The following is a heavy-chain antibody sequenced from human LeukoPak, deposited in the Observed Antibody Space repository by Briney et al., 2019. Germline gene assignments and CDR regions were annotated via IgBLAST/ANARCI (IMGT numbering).Heavy chain of an antibody. J-gene: IGHJ4*02. CDR2: ISSSSSYI. Sequence: KTGGSLRLSCAASGFTFSSYAMQWVRQAPGKGLEWVSSISSSSSYIYYADSVKGRFTISRDNAKNSLYLQMNSLRAEDTAVYYCARDQFYGGNSMGFDYWGQGTLVTVSS. V-gene: IGHV3-21*01. CDR1: GFTFSSYA. CDR3: ARDQFYGGNSMGFDY. D-gene: IGHD4-23*01.